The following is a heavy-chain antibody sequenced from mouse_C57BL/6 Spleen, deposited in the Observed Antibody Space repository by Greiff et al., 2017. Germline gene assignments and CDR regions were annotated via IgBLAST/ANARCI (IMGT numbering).Heavy chain of an antibody. Sequence: EVQRVESGGGLVQPKGSLKLSCAASGFSFNTYAMNWVRQAPGKGLEWVARIRSKSNNYATYYADSVKDRFTISRDDSESMLYLQMNNLKTEDTAMYYCVRQIYYDYDGFAYWGQGTLVTGAA. CDR3: VRQIYYDYDGFAY. D-gene: IGHD2-4*01. CDR1: GFSFNTYA. CDR2: IRSKSNNYAT. J-gene: IGHJ3*01. V-gene: IGHV10-1*01.